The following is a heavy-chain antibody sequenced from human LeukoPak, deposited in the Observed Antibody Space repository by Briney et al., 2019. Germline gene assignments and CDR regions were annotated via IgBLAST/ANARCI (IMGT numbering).Heavy chain of an antibody. CDR3: ASFTDY. CDR2: IWYDGRNK. V-gene: IGHV3-33*03. J-gene: IGHJ4*02. CDR1: GFTFSSYG. Sequence: GGSLRLSCAASGFTFSSYGMRWVRQAPGKGLEWVAVIWYDGRNKFYADSVQGRFTISRDNAKKSLFLQMNSLRAEDTAVYYCASFTDYWGQGILVTVSS.